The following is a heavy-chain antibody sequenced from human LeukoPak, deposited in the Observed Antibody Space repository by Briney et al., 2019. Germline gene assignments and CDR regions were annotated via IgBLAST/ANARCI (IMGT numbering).Heavy chain of an antibody. CDR1: GYTFTSYY. J-gene: IGHJ6*03. D-gene: IGHD3-9*01. CDR3: ARDPPDYYDILTGYYSPSLYMDV. CDR2: INPSGGST. Sequence: GASVKLSCKSSGYTFTSYYMYWVRQAPGQGLEWVALINPSGGSTNYAQKFQGRVTMTRDMSTSTVYLEVNSLRSEDTAVYYCARDPPDYYDILTGYYSPSLYMDVWGKGTTVTVSS. V-gene: IGHV1-46*01.